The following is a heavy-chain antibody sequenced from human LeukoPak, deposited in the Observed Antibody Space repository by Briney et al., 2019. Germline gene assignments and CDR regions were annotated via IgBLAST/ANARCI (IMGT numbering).Heavy chain of an antibody. Sequence: PGGSLRLSCTPSGFPFRNYSMNWVRQAPGRGLQWVSAISASGRTTKYADPVKGRFTISRDNSRNTLYLHIGSLRPDDTALYFCAKDDAGFGEDFDSWGQGTLVIVSS. V-gene: IGHV3-23*01. CDR3: AKDDAGFGEDFDS. J-gene: IGHJ4*02. CDR2: ISASGRTT. D-gene: IGHD3-10*01. CDR1: GFPFRNYS.